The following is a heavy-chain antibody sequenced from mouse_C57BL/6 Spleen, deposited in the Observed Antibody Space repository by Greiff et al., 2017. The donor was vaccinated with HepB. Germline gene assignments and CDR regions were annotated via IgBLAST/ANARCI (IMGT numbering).Heavy chain of an antibody. D-gene: IGHD2-4*01. CDR3: ARGDYDLYYFDY. Sequence: QVQLQQSGAELVKPGASVKISCKASGYAFSSYWMNWVKQRPGKGLEWIGQIYPGDGDTNYNGKFKGKATLTADKSSSTAYMQLSSLTSEDSAVYFCARGDYDLYYFDYWGQGTTLTVSS. CDR2: IYPGDGDT. V-gene: IGHV1-80*01. J-gene: IGHJ2*01. CDR1: GYAFSSYW.